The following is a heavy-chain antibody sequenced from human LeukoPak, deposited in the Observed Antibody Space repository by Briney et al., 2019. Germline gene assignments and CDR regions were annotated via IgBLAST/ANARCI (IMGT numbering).Heavy chain of an antibody. J-gene: IGHJ5*02. CDR3: ARDTGGLLWFGELDENWFDP. Sequence: ASVKVSCKASGYTLTGYYMHWVRQAPGQGLEWMGWINPNSGGTNYAQKFQGWVTMTRDTSISTAYMELSRLRSDDTAVYYCARDTGGLLWFGELDENWFDPWGQGTLVTVSS. CDR2: INPNSGGT. CDR1: GYTLTGYY. V-gene: IGHV1-2*04. D-gene: IGHD3-10*01.